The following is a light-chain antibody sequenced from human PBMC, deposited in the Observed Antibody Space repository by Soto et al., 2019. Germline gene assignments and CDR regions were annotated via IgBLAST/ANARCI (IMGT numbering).Light chain of an antibody. CDR1: QSISSY. V-gene: IGKV1-39*01. J-gene: IGKJ5*01. CDR3: QQSYSTPIT. Sequence: DVQMTQSPSSLSASVGDRVTITCRASQSISSYLNWYQQKPGTAPNLLIFTASYLQSGVPSRFSGSGSGTDFTLTISSLQPEDFATYYCQQSYSTPITSGQGTRLEIK. CDR2: TAS.